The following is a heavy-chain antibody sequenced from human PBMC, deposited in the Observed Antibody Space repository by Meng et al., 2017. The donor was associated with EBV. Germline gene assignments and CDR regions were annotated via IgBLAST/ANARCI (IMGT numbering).Heavy chain of an antibody. CDR3: AGSYGGVLNY. J-gene: IGHJ4*02. V-gene: IGHV4-34*01. CDR1: GGSFSGYY. D-gene: IGHD4-23*01. CDR2: INHSGST. Sequence: QGPLQPWGAGLLKASETLSLTCAVYGGSFSGYYWSWIRQPPGKGLEWIGEINHSGSTNYNPSLKSRVTISVDTSKNQFSLKLSSVTAADTAVYYCAGSYGGVLNYWGQGTLVTVSS.